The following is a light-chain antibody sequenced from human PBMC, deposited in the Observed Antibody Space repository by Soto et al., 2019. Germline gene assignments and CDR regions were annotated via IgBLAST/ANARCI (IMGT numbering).Light chain of an antibody. CDR3: QQYNSYPYT. CDR2: KAS. J-gene: IGKJ2*01. CDR1: QNVNRW. Sequence: DIQMTQSPSTLSASVGDRVTMTCRASQNVNRWLAWYQQKPGPAPKLLIYKASGLESGVPSRFSGSGSGTEFTLTISSLQAEDFATYYCQQYNSYPYTFGQGTKLEIK. V-gene: IGKV1-5*03.